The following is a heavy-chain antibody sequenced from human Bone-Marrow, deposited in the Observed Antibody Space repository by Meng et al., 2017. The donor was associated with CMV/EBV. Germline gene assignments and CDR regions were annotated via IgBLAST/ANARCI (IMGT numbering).Heavy chain of an antibody. CDR3: ARVGYCDMVRGRTKSYGMDV. J-gene: IGHJ6*02. Sequence: GGSLRLSCAASGFTFDEYGMSWVRQAPGKGLEWVSGINWNGGSTGYADSVKGRFTISRDNAKNSLYLQMNSLRAEDTALYHCARVGYCDMVRGRTKSYGMDVWGQRTTVTVSS. CDR2: INWNGGST. CDR1: GFTFDEYG. V-gene: IGHV3-20*01. D-gene: IGHD3-10*01.